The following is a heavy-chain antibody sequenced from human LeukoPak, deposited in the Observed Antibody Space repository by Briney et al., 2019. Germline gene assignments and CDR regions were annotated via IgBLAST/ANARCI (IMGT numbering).Heavy chain of an antibody. J-gene: IGHJ4*02. D-gene: IGHD3-22*01. CDR3: ARDRRWGYDSSGYYSDY. CDR1: GFTFSSYA. V-gene: IGHV3-23*01. Sequence: GGSLRLSCAASGFTFSSYAMSWVRQAPGKGLEWVSAISGSGGSTYYADSVKGRFTISRDNSKNTLYLQMNSLRAEDTAVYYCARDRRWGYDSSGYYSDYWGQGTLVTVSS. CDR2: ISGSGGST.